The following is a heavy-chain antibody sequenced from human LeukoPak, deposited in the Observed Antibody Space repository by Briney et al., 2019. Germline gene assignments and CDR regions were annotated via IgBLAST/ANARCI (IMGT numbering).Heavy chain of an antibody. Sequence: ASVKVSCKASGYTFTSYGISWVRQATGQGLEWMGWSSAYNGNTNYAQKLQGRVTMTTDTSTSTAYMELRSLRSDDTAVYYCARDAVTFGGVIVTLDYWGQGTLVTVSS. J-gene: IGHJ4*02. CDR3: ARDAVTFGGVIVTLDY. D-gene: IGHD3-16*02. V-gene: IGHV1-18*01. CDR2: SSAYNGNT. CDR1: GYTFTSYG.